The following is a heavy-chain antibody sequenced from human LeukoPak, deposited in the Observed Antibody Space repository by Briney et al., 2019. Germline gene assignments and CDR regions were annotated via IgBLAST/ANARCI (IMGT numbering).Heavy chain of an antibody. CDR2: IYPCDSDS. D-gene: IGHD1-1*01. V-gene: IGHV5-51*01. J-gene: IGHJ4*02. Sequence: GESLKISCKGSGYSFTNFWIAWVRQMPGKGLEWMGIIYPCDSDSRYSPSFQGQVTISADKSINSAYLQWSSLKASDTAMYYCARRDDSNWIFDYWGQGSLVTVSS. CDR1: GYSFTNFW. CDR3: ARRDDSNWIFDY.